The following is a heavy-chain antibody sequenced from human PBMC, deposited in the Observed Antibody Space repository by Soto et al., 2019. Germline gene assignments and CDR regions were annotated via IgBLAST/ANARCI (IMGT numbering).Heavy chain of an antibody. Sequence: PGGALRLTCQASGVNFSMYKMHWVRKAPGKGLEWVSYISSSGLTTYYADFAEGRFTISRDNAKDSLYLHLNSLRVGDTAVYYCARYGTRGDWWGLGTQVTVS. V-gene: IGHV3-48*03. CDR2: ISSSGLTT. CDR1: GVNFSMYK. J-gene: IGHJ5*01. D-gene: IGHD3-10*01. CDR3: ARYGTRGDW.